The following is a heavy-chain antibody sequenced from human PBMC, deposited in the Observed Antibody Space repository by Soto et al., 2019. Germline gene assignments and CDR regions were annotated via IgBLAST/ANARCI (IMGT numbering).Heavy chain of an antibody. CDR2: ISYDGSNK. J-gene: IGHJ6*02. V-gene: IGHV3-30-3*01. CDR3: ARGGPMELQNYYYGMDV. D-gene: IGHD1-7*01. CDR1: GFTFSSYA. Sequence: GGSLRLSCAASGFTFSSYAMHWVRQAPGKGLEWVAVISYDGSNKYYADSVKGRFTISRDNSKNTLYLQMNSLRAEDTAVYYCARGGPMELQNYYYGMDVWGQGTTVTVSS.